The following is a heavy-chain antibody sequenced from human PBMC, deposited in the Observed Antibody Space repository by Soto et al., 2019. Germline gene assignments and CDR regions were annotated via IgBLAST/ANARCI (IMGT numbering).Heavy chain of an antibody. CDR3: ARYYGPNHWFDP. D-gene: IGHD3-16*01. Sequence: ASETLSLTCAVSGGSITSGGYSWSWIRQSPGKGLEWIGYIYHSGSSYYNPSLKSRVSMSVDTVKNQFSLTLTSVTAADTAVYYCARYYGPNHWFDPWGQGTLVTVSS. J-gene: IGHJ5*02. CDR2: IYHSGSS. CDR1: GGSITSGGYS. V-gene: IGHV4-30-2*06.